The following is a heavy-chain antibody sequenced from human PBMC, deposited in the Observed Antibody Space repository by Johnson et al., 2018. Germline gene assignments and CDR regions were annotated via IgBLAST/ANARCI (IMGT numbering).Heavy chain of an antibody. CDR2: MSWNSGSI. D-gene: IGHD6-13*01. J-gene: IGHJ6*02. CDR1: GFTFDDYA. Sequence: VQLVESGGGLVQPGRSLRLSCAASGFTFDDYAMHWVRQAPGKGLEWVSGMSWNSGSIGYAASVKGRFTISRDNAKNSLYLQMNRLRAEDTALYYCATMIGIADYYYYGMDVWGQGTTVTVSS. V-gene: IGHV3-9*01. CDR3: ATMIGIADYYYYGMDV.